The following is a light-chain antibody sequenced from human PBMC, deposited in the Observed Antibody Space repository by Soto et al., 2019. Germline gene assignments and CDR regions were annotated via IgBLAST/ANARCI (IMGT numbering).Light chain of an antibody. Sequence: QSALTQPASVSGSPGQSITISCTGTSSDVGGYNYVSWYQQHPGKAPKLMIFEVSNRPSGVSNRFSGSKSGNTASLTISGLQAEDEADYYCSSHTSSSTRFFGTGTKLTVL. V-gene: IGLV2-14*01. CDR2: EVS. CDR3: SSHTSSSTRF. J-gene: IGLJ1*01. CDR1: SSDVGGYNY.